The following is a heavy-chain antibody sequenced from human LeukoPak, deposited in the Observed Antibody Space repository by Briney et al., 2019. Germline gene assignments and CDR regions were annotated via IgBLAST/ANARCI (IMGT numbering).Heavy chain of an antibody. Sequence: KSGGSLRLSCAASGFTFSDYYMSWIRQAPGKGLEWVSYISSSGGTIYYADSVKGRFTISRDNAKNSLYLQMNSLRAEDTAVYYCASHYGSGGPFDYWGQGTLVTVSS. CDR1: GFTFSDYY. CDR2: ISSSGGTI. V-gene: IGHV3-11*01. J-gene: IGHJ4*02. D-gene: IGHD3-10*01. CDR3: ASHYGSGGPFDY.